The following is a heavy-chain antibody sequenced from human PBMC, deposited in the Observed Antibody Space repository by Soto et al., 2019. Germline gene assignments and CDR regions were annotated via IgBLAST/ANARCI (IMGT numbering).Heavy chain of an antibody. V-gene: IGHV4-39*01. D-gene: IGHD3-10*01. J-gene: IGHJ4*02. CDR2: IYYSGST. CDR1: GGSICSSSYY. CDR3: ARRGLLWFGRDY. Sequence: SETLSLTCTVSGGSICSSSYYWGWIRQPPGKGLEWIGSIYYSGSTYYNPSLKSRVTISVDTSKNQFSLKLSSVTAADTAVYYCARRGLLWFGRDYWGQGTLVTVSS.